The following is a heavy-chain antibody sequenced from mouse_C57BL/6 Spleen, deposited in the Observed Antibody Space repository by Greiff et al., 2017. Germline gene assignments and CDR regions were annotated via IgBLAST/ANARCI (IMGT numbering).Heavy chain of an antibody. CDR3: ASNYYCSSYFDV. J-gene: IGHJ1*03. D-gene: IGHD1-1*01. CDR2: ISYDGSN. CDR1: GYSITSGYY. V-gene: IGHV3-6*01. Sequence: EVKLQESGPGLVKPSQSLSLTCSVTGYSITSGYYWNWIRQFPGNKLEWMGYISYDGSNNYNPSLKNRISITRDTSKNQFFLKLNSVTTEDTATYYCASNYYCSSYFDVWGTGTTVTVSS.